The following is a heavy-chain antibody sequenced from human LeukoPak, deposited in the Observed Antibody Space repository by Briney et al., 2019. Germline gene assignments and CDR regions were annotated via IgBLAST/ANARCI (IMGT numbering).Heavy chain of an antibody. CDR1: GGTFSSYA. J-gene: IGHJ4*02. CDR3: ARDRYDFWSGYSKTRFDY. CDR2: IIPILGIA. Sequence: SVKVSCKASGGTFSSYAISWVRQAPGQGLEWMGRIIPILGIANYAQKFQGRVTITADKSTSTAYMELSSLRSEDTAVYYCARDRYDFWSGYSKTRFDYWGQETLVTVSS. V-gene: IGHV1-69*04. D-gene: IGHD3-3*01.